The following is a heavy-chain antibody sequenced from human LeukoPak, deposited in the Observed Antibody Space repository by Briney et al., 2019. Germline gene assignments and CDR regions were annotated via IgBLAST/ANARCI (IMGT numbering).Heavy chain of an antibody. CDR2: ISSSSSYI. CDR1: GFTFSSYS. Sequence: GGSLRLSCAAYGFTFSSYSMNWIRQPPGKGLEWISSISSSSSYIYYPAPVKGRFTISRDNAKNSLYLQMNSLRAEETAVYYCARDREVRGVIPDWGQGTLVTVSS. J-gene: IGHJ4*02. CDR3: ARDREVRGVIPD. D-gene: IGHD3-10*01. V-gene: IGHV3-21*01.